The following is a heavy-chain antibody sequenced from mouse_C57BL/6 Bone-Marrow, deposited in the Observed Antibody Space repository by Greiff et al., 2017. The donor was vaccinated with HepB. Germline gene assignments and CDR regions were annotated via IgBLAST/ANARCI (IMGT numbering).Heavy chain of an antibody. J-gene: IGHJ4*01. CDR2: IWTGGGT. D-gene: IGHD2-4*01. Sequence: VKLMESGPGLVAPSQSLSITCTVSGFSLTSYAISWVRQPPGKGLEWLGVIWTGGGTNYNSALKSRLSISKDNSKSQVFLKMNSLQTDDTARYYCARSPPMITTYYYAMDYWGQGTSVTVSS. CDR3: ARSPPMITTYYYAMDY. V-gene: IGHV2-9-1*01. CDR1: GFSLTSYA.